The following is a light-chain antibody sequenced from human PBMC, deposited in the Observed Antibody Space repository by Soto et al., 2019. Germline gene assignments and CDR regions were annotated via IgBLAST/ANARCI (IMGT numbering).Light chain of an antibody. Sequence: QSVLTQPASVSGSPGQSITISCTGTSSDVGAYHYVSWYQQHPGKAPKLLIFEVSNRPSGVSNRFSGSKSGNTASLTISGLQAEDEADYYCNSYTTSSTWVFGGGTKLTVL. V-gene: IGLV2-14*01. J-gene: IGLJ3*02. CDR1: SSDVGAYHY. CDR3: NSYTTSSTWV. CDR2: EVS.